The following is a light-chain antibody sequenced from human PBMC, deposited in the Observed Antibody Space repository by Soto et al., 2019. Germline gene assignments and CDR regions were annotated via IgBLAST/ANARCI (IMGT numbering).Light chain of an antibody. J-gene: IGKJ2*01. CDR2: TAS. CDR3: QQSYTTPYT. V-gene: IGKV1-39*01. CDR1: QSIASH. Sequence: DLEMTQSPSSLSASVGDRVTITCRASQSIASHLNWYQQKPGKAPSLLIDTASSLQSGVPSRFSGSRSGTDFTLTISSLQPEDFAIYFCQQSYTTPYTFGQGTKLEIK.